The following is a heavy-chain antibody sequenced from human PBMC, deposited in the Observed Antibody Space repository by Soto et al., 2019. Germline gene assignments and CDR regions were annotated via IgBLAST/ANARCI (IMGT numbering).Heavy chain of an antibody. V-gene: IGHV4-30-2*01. CDR2: IYHSGST. D-gene: IGHD2-15*01. Sequence: SETLSLTCAVSGGSISSGVYSWSWIRQPPGKGLEWIGYIYHSGSTYYNPSLKSRVTISVDRSKNQFSLKLSSVTAADTAVYYCARGILGYCSGGSCYDHWFDPWGQGTLVTVSS. CDR1: GGSISSGVYS. CDR3: ARGILGYCSGGSCYDHWFDP. J-gene: IGHJ5*02.